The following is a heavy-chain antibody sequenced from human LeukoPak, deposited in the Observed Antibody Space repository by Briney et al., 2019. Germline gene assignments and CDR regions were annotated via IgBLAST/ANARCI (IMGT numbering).Heavy chain of an antibody. J-gene: IGHJ4*02. D-gene: IGHD3-16*02. CDR1: GGSISSYY. Sequence: SSETLSLTCTVSGGSISSYYWSWIRQPPGKGLEWIGYIYYSGSTNYNPSLKSRVTISVDTSKNQFSLKLSSVTAADTAVYYCARWLPLGGVIVKDYFDYWGQGTLVTVSS. V-gene: IGHV4-59*01. CDR2: IYYSGST. CDR3: ARWLPLGGVIVKDYFDY.